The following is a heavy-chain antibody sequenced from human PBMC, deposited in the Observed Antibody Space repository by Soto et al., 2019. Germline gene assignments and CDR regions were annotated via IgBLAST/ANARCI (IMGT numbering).Heavy chain of an antibody. CDR1: GGSISSSSYY. CDR2: IYYSGST. Sequence: PSETLSLTCTVAGGSISSSSYYWGWIRQPPGKGLEWIGSIYYSGSTYYNPSLKSRVTISVDTSKNQFSLKLSSVTAADTAVYYCARPKLSYYDILCDDPDGYVDWGHGPMFTV. V-gene: IGHV4-39*01. J-gene: IGHJ3*01. CDR3: ARPKLSYYDILCDDPDGYVD. D-gene: IGHD3-9*01.